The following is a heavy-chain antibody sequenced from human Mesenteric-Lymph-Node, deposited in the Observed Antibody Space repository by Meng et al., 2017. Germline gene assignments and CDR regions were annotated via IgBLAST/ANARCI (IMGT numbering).Heavy chain of an antibody. CDR1: GGSVSGYH. J-gene: IGHJ4*02. V-gene: IGHV4-34*01. D-gene: IGHD6-19*01. CDR2: ISHSGGT. CDR3: RLGEQWLLQVVDY. Sequence: QVQLQQWGAGLLKPSETLSLTCAVHGGSVSGYHWSWIRQPPGKGLEWIGEISHSGGTNYNSSLKSRVTISLDKSKNQFSLKLSSVTAADTAVYYCRLGEQWLLQVVDYWAQGTLVTVSS.